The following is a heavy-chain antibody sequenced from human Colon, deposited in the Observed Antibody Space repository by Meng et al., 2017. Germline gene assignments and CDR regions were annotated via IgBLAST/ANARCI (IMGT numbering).Heavy chain of an antibody. V-gene: IGHV3-66*02. D-gene: IGHD3-16*02. CDR1: GCTLKNNY. CDR2: LYSGRIT. J-gene: IGHJ5*02. Sequence: EGQLVEFGWALVQPGGSLRLSWLVSGCTLKNNYIHWVRQDPVRGLECVAILYSGRITYYADSVKGRFTISRDDSKNTVHLQMNSLTVDDTAFYYCATESFAAWGQGTLVTVSS. CDR3: ATESFAA.